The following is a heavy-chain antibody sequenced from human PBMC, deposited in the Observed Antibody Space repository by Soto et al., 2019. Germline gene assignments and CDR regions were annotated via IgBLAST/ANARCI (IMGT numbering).Heavy chain of an antibody. CDR2: IYYSWST. D-gene: IGHD1-7*01. CDR3: ARDTGTTRGPFDY. CDR1: GGSISSYY. Sequence: SETLSLTCTVSGGSISSYYCSWIRHPPGKGLEWIGYIYYSWSTNYNPSLKSRVTISVDTSKNQFSLKLSSVTAADTAVYYCARDTGTTRGPFDYWGQGTLVTVSS. V-gene: IGHV4-59*01. J-gene: IGHJ4*02.